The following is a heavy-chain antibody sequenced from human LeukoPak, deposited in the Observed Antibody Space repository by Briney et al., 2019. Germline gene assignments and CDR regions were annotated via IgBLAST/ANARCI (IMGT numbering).Heavy chain of an antibody. CDR1: GYTFTSYD. D-gene: IGHD3-22*01. Sequence: GASVKVSCKASGYTFTSYDINWVRQATGQGLEWMGWTNPNSGNTGYAQKFRGRVTMTEDTSTDTAYMELSSLRSEDTAVYYCATDSSGYYDYWGQGALVTVSS. CDR2: TNPNSGNT. J-gene: IGHJ4*02. CDR3: ATDSSGYYDY. V-gene: IGHV1-8*01.